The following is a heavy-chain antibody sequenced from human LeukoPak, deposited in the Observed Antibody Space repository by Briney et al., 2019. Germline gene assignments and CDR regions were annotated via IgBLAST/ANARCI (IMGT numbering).Heavy chain of an antibody. CDR3: AKHSGSYFIYYVDS. Sequence: GGSLRLSCAASGFTFSSYAMSWVRQAPGKGLEWVSAISGSGGSTYYADSVKGRFTISRDNSKNTLYLQMNSLRAEDTALYYCAKHSGSYFIYYVDSWGQGTQVTVSS. V-gene: IGHV3-23*01. CDR2: ISGSGGST. J-gene: IGHJ4*02. D-gene: IGHD1-26*01. CDR1: GFTFSSYA.